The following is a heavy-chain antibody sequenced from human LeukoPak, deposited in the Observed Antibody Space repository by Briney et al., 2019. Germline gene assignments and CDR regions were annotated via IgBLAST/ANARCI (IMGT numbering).Heavy chain of an antibody. CDR2: IHHSGST. Sequence: PSGTLSLTCAVSGGSISSSNWWSWVRQPPGKGLEWIGEIHHSGSTNYNPSLKSRVTISVDKSKNQFSLKLSSVTAEDTAVYYCATEGTYYCGSGSYHWGQGTLVTVSS. CDR3: ATEGTYYCGSGSYH. J-gene: IGHJ4*02. CDR1: GGSISSSNW. D-gene: IGHD3-10*01. V-gene: IGHV4-4*02.